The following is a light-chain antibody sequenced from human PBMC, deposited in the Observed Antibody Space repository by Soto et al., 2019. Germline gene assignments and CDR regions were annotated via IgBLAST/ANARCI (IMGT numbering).Light chain of an antibody. CDR3: MQGTHWPPIT. CDR2: KVS. J-gene: IGKJ5*01. V-gene: IGKV2-30*01. Sequence: DVVLNQSPLSLPVTLGQPASISCRSTQSLVYSDGNIYLNWFQQRPGQSTRRLIYKVSNRDSGVPDRFSGSGSGTDFTLKISRVEAEDVGVYYCMQGTHWPPITFGQGTRLEIK. CDR1: QSLVYSDGNIY.